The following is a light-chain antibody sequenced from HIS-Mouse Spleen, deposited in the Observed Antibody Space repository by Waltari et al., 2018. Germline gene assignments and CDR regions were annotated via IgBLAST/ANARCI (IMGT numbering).Light chain of an antibody. Sequence: QSALTQPRSVSGSPGQSVTISCTGTSSHVGGYTYVSWYQQHPGKAPKLMIYDVSKRPSGVPDRFSGSKSGNTASLTISGLQAEDEADYYCCSYAGSYTLVFGGGTKLTVL. V-gene: IGLV2-11*01. CDR3: CSYAGSYTLV. CDR2: DVS. CDR1: SSHVGGYTY. J-gene: IGLJ3*02.